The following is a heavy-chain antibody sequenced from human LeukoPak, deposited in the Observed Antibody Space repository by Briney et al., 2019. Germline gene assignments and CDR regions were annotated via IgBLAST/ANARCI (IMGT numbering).Heavy chain of an antibody. Sequence: GGSLRLSCAASGFTSSSYEMNWVRQATGKGLEWVSYISSSGSPIYYADSVKGRFTISRDNAKNSLYLQMNSLRAEDTAVYYCATKYCSGGSCYHYWYFDLWGRGTLVTVSS. D-gene: IGHD2-15*01. CDR2: ISSSGSPI. V-gene: IGHV3-48*03. J-gene: IGHJ2*01. CDR3: ATKYCSGGSCYHYWYFDL. CDR1: GFTSSSYE.